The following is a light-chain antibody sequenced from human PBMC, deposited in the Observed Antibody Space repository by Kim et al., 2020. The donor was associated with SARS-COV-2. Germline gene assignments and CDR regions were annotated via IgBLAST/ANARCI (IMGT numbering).Light chain of an antibody. V-gene: IGLV3-19*01. CDR3: SSRDSGGNHWV. CDR1: SLKYYF. J-gene: IGLJ3*02. Sequence: ALGPTGRINCQGDSLKYYFGTWYQKQPGEAAVLIDYGENRRPAGIPHRFSGSTSEKTGSLTITGAPAEDAAYYYCSSRDSGGNHWVFGGGTQLTVL. CDR2: GEN.